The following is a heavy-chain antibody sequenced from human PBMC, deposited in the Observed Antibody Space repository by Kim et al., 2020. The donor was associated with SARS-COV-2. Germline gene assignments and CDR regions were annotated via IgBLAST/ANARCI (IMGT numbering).Heavy chain of an antibody. J-gene: IGHJ5*02. CDR1: GFTFSSCA. D-gene: IGHD3-22*01. CDR2: ISYDGSNK. Sequence: GGSLRLSCAPSGFTFSSCAMHWVRQAPGKGLEWVAVISYDGSNKYYADSVKGRFTISRDNSKNTLYLQMNSLRAEDTAVYYCAKEKWLRLGGRTLSTDP. V-gene: IGHV3-30-3*01. CDR3: AKEKWLRLGGRTLSTDP.